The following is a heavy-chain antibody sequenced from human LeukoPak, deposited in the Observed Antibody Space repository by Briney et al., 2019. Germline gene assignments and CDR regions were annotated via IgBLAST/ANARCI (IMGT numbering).Heavy chain of an antibody. D-gene: IGHD3-3*01. CDR2: ISYDGSNK. CDR1: GFTFSSYG. CDR3: AKDGKTYYDFWSGYYGNAFDI. V-gene: IGHV3-30*18. Sequence: SGGSLRLSCAASGFTFSSYGMHWVRQAPGKGLEWVAVISYDGSNKYYADSVKGRFTISRDNSKNTLYLQMSSLRAEDTAVYYCAKDGKTYYDFWSGYYGNAFDIWGQGTMVTVSS. J-gene: IGHJ3*02.